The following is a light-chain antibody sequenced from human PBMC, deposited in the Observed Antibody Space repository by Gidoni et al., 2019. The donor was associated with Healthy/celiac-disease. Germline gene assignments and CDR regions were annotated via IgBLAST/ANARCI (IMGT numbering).Light chain of an antibody. CDR1: QSISGY. V-gene: IGKV1-39*01. Sequence: DIQMTQSPSSLSASVGDRVTITCRASQSISGYLNWYRQKPGKAPKLLIFATFSLQSGVPSRFSGSGSGTDFTLTISSLQPEDFATYYCQQSYSTPWTFGQGTKVEIK. CDR2: ATF. J-gene: IGKJ1*01. CDR3: QQSYSTPWT.